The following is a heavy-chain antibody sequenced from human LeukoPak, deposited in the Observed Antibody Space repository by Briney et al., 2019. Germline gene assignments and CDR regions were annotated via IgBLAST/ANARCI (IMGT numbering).Heavy chain of an antibody. J-gene: IGHJ4*02. CDR2: IYHSGST. D-gene: IGHD6-13*01. Sequence: SETLSLTCTVSGGSISSSSYYWGWIRQPPGKGLEWIGSIYHSGSTYYNPSLKSRVTISVDTSKNQFSLKLSSVTAADTAVYYCAIQSSWPYFDYWGQGTLVTVSS. CDR1: GGSISSSSYY. V-gene: IGHV4-39*01. CDR3: AIQSSWPYFDY.